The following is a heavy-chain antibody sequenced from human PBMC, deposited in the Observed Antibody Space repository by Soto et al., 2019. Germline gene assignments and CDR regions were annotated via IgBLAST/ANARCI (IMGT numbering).Heavy chain of an antibody. CDR1: GFTFSSYA. CDR3: ARDFATRQLLLVYYYYGIDV. V-gene: IGHV3-30-3*01. Sequence: QVQLVESGGGVVQPGRSLRLSCAASGFTFSSYAMHWVRQAPGKGLEWVAVISYDGSNKYYADSVKGRFTISKDNSHSTLYLQMNRLRAEDTAVYYCARDFATRQLLLVYYYYGIDVCGQGTTVTVSS. CDR2: ISYDGSNK. D-gene: IGHD6-13*01. J-gene: IGHJ6*02.